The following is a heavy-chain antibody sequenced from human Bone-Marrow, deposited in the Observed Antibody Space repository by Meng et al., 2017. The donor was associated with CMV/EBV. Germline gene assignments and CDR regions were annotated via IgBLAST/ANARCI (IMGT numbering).Heavy chain of an antibody. CDR2: ISTYNGNA. CDR3: ARDGGRRSAYAPYNWFDP. V-gene: IGHV1-18*01. J-gene: IGHJ5*02. CDR1: GYTFTTYG. Sequence: ASVKVSCKASGYTFTTYGISWVRQAPGQGLEWMGWISTYNGNANYAQKVQGRVTLTRDTSTSTVYMELRGLTSDDTAVYYCARDGGRRSAYAPYNWFDPWGQGTLVTVSS. D-gene: IGHD3-16*01.